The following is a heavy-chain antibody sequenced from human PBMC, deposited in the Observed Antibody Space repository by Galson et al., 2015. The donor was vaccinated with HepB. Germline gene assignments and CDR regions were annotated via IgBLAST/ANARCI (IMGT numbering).Heavy chain of an antibody. D-gene: IGHD3-3*01. CDR2: ISGSGGRT. CDR3: ARDPSLEVEYYDFWSGYSHYYYGMDV. V-gene: IGHV3-23*01. J-gene: IGHJ6*02. Sequence: SLRLSCAASGFTSSSYAMSWVRQAPGKGLEWVSAISGSGGRTYYADSVKGRFTISRDNAKNSLYLQMNSLRAEDTAVYYCARDPSLEVEYYDFWSGYSHYYYGMDVWGQGTTVTVSS. CDR1: GFTSSSYA.